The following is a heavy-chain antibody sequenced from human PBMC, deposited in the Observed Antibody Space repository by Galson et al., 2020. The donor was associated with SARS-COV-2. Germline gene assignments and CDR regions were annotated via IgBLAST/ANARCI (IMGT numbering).Heavy chain of an antibody. Sequence: ASVKVSCKVSGYTLTELSMHLVRQAPGKGLEWMGGFYPEDGETIYAQKFQGRVTMTEDTSTDTAYMELSSLRSEDTAVYYWATGSPLVVPNWFGPWGQGTLVTVSS. V-gene: IGHV1-24*01. CDR3: ATGSPLVVPNWFGP. CDR2: FYPEDGET. J-gene: IGHJ5*02. CDR1: GYTLTELS. D-gene: IGHD2-21*01.